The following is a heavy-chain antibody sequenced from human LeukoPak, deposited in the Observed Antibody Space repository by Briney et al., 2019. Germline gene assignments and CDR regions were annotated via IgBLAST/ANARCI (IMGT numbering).Heavy chain of an antibody. CDR2: INPNSGGT. D-gene: IGHD1-1*01. CDR1: GYTFTGYY. Sequence: GASVKVSCKASGYTFTGYYMHWARQAPGQGLEWMGWINPNSGGTNYAQKFQGRVTMTRDTSISTAYMELSRLRSDDTAVYYCASPTGTSDYYYGMDVWGQGTTVTVSS. V-gene: IGHV1-2*02. CDR3: ASPTGTSDYYYGMDV. J-gene: IGHJ6*02.